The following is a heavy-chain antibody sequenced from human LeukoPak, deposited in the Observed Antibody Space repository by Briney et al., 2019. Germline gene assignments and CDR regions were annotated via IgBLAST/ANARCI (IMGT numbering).Heavy chain of an antibody. CDR3: ARAPITSPFYFDY. CDR1: GFLFDEHG. J-gene: IGHJ4*02. D-gene: IGHD2-2*01. Sequence: GGSLRLSCTASGFLFDEHGMSWVRQVPGKGLEWVSSINWSGGSTGYADPLRGRFTISRDNAKNSLYLQMDSLRAEDTALYYCARAPITSPFYFDYWGQGTLVTVSS. CDR2: INWSGGST. V-gene: IGHV3-20*04.